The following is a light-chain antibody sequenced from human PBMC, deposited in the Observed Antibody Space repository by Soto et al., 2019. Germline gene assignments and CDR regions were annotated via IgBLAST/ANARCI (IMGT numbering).Light chain of an antibody. Sequence: QSALTQPASVSGSPGQSITISSTGTSSDVGGYNFVSWYQQHPGKAPKLMIYEVSNRPSGVSTRFSGSKSGNTASLTISGLQAEDEADYYCSSHTRSSTRVFGTGIKLTVL. CDR2: EVS. CDR3: SSHTRSSTRV. CDR1: SSDVGGYNF. V-gene: IGLV2-14*01. J-gene: IGLJ1*01.